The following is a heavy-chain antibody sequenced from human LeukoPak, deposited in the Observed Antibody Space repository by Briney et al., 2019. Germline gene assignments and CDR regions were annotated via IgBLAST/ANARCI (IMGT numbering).Heavy chain of an antibody. CDR1: GFTLSSYS. CDR2: ISSNGGRT. Sequence: LGGSLRLSCAASGFTLSSYSMHWVRQAPGKGLQFVSAISSNGGRTYYANSVKGRFTISRDISKNTLYLQMGSLRPEDMAVYYCARVDSGSACASWGQGILVTVSS. J-gene: IGHJ1*01. CDR3: ARVDSGSACAS. V-gene: IGHV3-64*01. D-gene: IGHD6-19*01.